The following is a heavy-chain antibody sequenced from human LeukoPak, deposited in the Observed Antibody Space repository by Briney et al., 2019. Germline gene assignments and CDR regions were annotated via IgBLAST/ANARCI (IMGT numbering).Heavy chain of an antibody. D-gene: IGHD6-19*01. CDR2: ISSSSTYI. CDR3: AGGIPVSGLVDY. CDR1: GFTFSSYS. V-gene: IGHV3-21*01. Sequence: GGSLRLSCAASGFTFSSYSMNWVRQAPGKGLEWVSSISSSSTYIYYADSVKGRFTVSRDKAKNSLSLQMNSLRTEDTAVYYCAGGIPVSGLVDYWGQGTLVTVSS. J-gene: IGHJ4*02.